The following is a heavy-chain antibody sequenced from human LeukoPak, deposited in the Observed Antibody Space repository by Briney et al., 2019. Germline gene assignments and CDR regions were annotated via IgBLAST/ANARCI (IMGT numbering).Heavy chain of an antibody. Sequence: PGGSLRLSCAASGFTFSSYAMSWVRQAPGKGLEWVGRIKSKTDGGTTDYASPVKGRFTISRDDSKNTLYLRMNSLKTEDTAVYYCTTDRYYDAAYTTWGQGTLVTVSS. V-gene: IGHV3-15*01. D-gene: IGHD3-22*01. CDR2: IKSKTDGGTT. CDR1: GFTFSSYA. J-gene: IGHJ4*02. CDR3: TTDRYYDAAYTT.